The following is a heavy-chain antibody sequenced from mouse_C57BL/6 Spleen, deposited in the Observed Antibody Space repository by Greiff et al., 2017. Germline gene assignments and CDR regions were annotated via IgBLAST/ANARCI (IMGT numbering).Heavy chain of an antibody. V-gene: IGHV2-6*03. D-gene: IGHD1-1*01. Sequence: VKLMESGPGLVAPSQSLSITCTVSGFSLTSYGVHWVRQPPGKGLEWLVVIWSDGSTTYNSALKSRLSISKDNSKSQVFLKMNSLQSDDTAMYYCARAGYGSSPYYFDYWGQGTTLTVSS. CDR2: IWSDGST. CDR3: ARAGYGSSPYYFDY. J-gene: IGHJ2*01. CDR1: GFSLTSYG.